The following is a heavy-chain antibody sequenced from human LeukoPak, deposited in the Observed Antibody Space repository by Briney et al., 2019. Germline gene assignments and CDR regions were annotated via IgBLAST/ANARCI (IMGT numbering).Heavy chain of an antibody. CDR1: GGSLSGYY. V-gene: IGHV4-34*01. CDR3: AGSGFGPAAGY. Sequence: PSETLSLTCAVYGGSLSGYYWSWIRQPPGKGLEWIGEINHSGSTNYNPSLKSRVTISVDTSKNQFSLKLSSVTAADTAVYYCAGSGFGPAAGYWGQGTLVTVSS. J-gene: IGHJ4*02. CDR2: INHSGST. D-gene: IGHD3-10*01.